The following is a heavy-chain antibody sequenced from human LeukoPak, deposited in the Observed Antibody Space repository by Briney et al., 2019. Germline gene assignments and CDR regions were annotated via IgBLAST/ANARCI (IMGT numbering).Heavy chain of an antibody. V-gene: IGHV1-2*02. CDR3: AREETTVTTGYYYYYMDV. CDR2: INPNSGGT. CDR1: GYTFTGYY. D-gene: IGHD4-17*01. Sequence: ASVKVSCKASGYTFTGYYMHWVRQAPGQGLEWMGWINPNSGGTNYAQKFQGRVTMTRDTSISTAYMGLSRLRSDDTAVYYCAREETTVTTGYYYYYMDVWGKGTTVTVSS. J-gene: IGHJ6*03.